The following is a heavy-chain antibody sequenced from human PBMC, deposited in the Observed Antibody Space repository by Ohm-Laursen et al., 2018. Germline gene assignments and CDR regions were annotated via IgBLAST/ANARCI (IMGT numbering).Heavy chain of an antibody. V-gene: IGHV1-69*04. D-gene: IGHD6-19*01. CDR1: GGTFSSYA. CDR3: ARSPPIAVAAASDY. CDR2: IIPILGIA. J-gene: IGHJ4*02. Sequence: GASVKVSCKASGGTFSSYAISWVRQAPGQGLEWMGRIIPILGIANYAQKFQGRVTITADKSTSTAYMELSSLRSEDTAVYYCARSPPIAVAAASDYWGQGTLVTVSS.